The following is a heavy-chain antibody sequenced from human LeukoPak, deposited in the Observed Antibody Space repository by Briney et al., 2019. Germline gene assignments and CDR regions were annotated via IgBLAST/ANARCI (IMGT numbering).Heavy chain of an antibody. CDR1: GFTFSSYG. V-gene: IGHV3-33*01. CDR2: IWYDGSNK. Sequence: GGSLRLSCAASGFTFSSYGMHWVRQAPGKGLEWVSIIWYDGSNKYYADSVKGRFTISRDNSKNTLYLQMNSLRAKDTAVYYCARESRDGYGLDYWGQGTLVTVSS. J-gene: IGHJ4*02. CDR3: ARESRDGYGLDY. D-gene: IGHD5-12*01.